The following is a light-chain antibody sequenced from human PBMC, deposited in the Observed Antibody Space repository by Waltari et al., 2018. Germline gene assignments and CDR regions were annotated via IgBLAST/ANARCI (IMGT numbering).Light chain of an antibody. Sequence: QSVLTQPPSVSGAPGQRVTISCTGSSSTIGSRFDVHWYQQVPGTVPKLLIYANNYRPSGVPGRFSGSKSGTSASLAIAGLQAEDEADYYCQSYDSSLSAWVFGGGTKLTVL. V-gene: IGLV1-40*01. CDR2: ANN. CDR1: SSTIGSRFD. CDR3: QSYDSSLSAWV. J-gene: IGLJ2*01.